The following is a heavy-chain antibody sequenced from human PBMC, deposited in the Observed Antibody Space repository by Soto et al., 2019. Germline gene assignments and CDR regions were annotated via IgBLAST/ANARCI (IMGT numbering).Heavy chain of an antibody. V-gene: IGHV3-33*01. CDR3: ARDGPEEYCSGGSCFHNAFDI. J-gene: IGHJ3*02. CDR2: IWYDGSNK. Sequence: GGSLRLSCAASGFTFSSYGMHWVRQAPGKGLEWVAVIWYDGSNKYYADSVKGRFTISRDNSKNTLYLQMNSLRAEDTAVYYCARDGPEEYCSGGSCFHNAFDIWGQGTMVTVSS. CDR1: GFTFSSYG. D-gene: IGHD2-15*01.